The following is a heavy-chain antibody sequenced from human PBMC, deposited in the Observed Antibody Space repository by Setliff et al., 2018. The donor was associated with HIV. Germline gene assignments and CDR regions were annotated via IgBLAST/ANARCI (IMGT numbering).Heavy chain of an antibody. CDR2: INAFTGKT. J-gene: IGHJ4*02. Sequence: GASVKVSCKASGYTFSNYGLSWVRQAPGQGLAWVGWINAFTGKTHYAQDFQDRVTVTTDTSTDTSYMELRSLRSDDTAIYYCAACVLQSGGLTGSYPGGFDYWGQGGLVTVSS. CDR1: GYTFSNYG. V-gene: IGHV1-18*01. CDR3: AACVLQSGGLTGSYPGGFDY. D-gene: IGHD1-26*01.